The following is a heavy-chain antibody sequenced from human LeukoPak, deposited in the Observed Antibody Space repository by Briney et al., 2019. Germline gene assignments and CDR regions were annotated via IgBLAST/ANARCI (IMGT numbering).Heavy chain of an antibody. CDR3: ARHPITMVRGVSNYYFDY. Sequence: SETLSLTCTVSGGSISDCYWSWIRQPPGEGLEWIGYLFYTGSTNYNPSLKSRVTISVDTSKNQFSLKLSSVTAADTAVYYCARHPITMVRGVSNYYFDYWGQGTLVTVSS. CDR2: LFYTGST. CDR1: GGSISDCY. J-gene: IGHJ4*02. D-gene: IGHD3-10*01. V-gene: IGHV4-59*08.